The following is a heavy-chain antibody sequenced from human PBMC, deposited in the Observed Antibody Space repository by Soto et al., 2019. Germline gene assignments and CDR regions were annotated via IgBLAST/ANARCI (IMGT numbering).Heavy chain of an antibody. Sequence: EVQLLETGGGLVQPGGSLRLSCTASGFTFSTYAMSWVRQAPGEGLEWVSSISESGVYTDYAASVKGRFTISRDKSKNTLYVEMTSLRAEYTAVYYCAKETSPNTYYTFDFRGQGTMVTVSS. V-gene: IGHV3-23*01. CDR2: ISESGVYT. CDR1: GFTFSTYA. D-gene: IGHD1-26*01. J-gene: IGHJ3*01. CDR3: AKETSPNTYYTFDF.